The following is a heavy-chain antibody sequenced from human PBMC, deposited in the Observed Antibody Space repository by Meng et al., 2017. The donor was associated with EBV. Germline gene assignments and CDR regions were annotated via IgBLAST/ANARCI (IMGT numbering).Heavy chain of an antibody. D-gene: IGHD6-13*01. J-gene: IGHJ4*02. CDR3: ARAEIAAAGRLDY. CDR2: IIPIFGTA. Sequence: VQLVQAGGEVKKPGSSVKVCCKASGGTFSSYAISWVRQAPGQGLEWMGGIIPIFGTANYAQKFQGRVTITADKSTSTAYMELSSLRSEDTAVYYCARAEIAAAGRLDYWGQGNLVTVSS. CDR1: GGTFSSYA. V-gene: IGHV1-69*06.